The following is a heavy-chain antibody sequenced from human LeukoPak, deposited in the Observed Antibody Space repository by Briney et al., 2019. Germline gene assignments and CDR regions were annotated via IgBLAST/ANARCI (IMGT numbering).Heavy chain of an antibody. CDR3: ATEREDSITFLYGMDV. J-gene: IGHJ6*02. V-gene: IGHV1-18*01. Sequence: ASVKVSCKASGYTFTSYGISWVRQAPGQGLEWRGWISAYNGNTNYAQKFQGWVTMTRDTSISTAYMELSRLRSDDTAVYYCATEREDSITFLYGMDVWGQGTTVTVSS. CDR2: ISAYNGNT. CDR1: GYTFTSYG. D-gene: IGHD6-6*01.